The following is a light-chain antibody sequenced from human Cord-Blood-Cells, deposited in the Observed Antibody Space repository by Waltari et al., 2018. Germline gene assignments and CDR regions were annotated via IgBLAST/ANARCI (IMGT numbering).Light chain of an antibody. CDR2: EDN. V-gene: IGLV6-57*01. Sequence: NFMLTQPHSVSESPGKTVTISCPSSSGSIPSNYVQWYQQRPGSSPPTVIYEDNQRPSGVPDRFSGSIDSSSNSASLTISGLKTEDEADYYCQSYDSSNVVFGGGTKLTVL. CDR1: SGSIPSNY. J-gene: IGLJ2*01. CDR3: QSYDSSNVV.